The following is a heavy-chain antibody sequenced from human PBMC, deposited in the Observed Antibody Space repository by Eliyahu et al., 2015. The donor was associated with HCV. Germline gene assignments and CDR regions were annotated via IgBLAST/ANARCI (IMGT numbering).Heavy chain of an antibody. V-gene: IGHV4-59*01. CDR3: ASGGGGIAVTGTGGWFDL. D-gene: IGHD6-19*01. Sequence: QVQLQESGPGLVKPSETLSLTCTVSGGSITTYSWSWIRQPPGKGLEWIGYIHYSGSTNYNPSLKSRVTISIDTSKNQFSLNLTSVTAADTAIYYCASGGGGIAVTGTGGWFDLWGQGTLVTVSS. CDR1: GGSITTYS. CDR2: IHYSGST. J-gene: IGHJ5*02.